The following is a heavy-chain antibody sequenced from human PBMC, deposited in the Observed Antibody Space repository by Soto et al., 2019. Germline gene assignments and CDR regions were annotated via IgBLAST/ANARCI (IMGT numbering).Heavy chain of an antibody. CDR2: IYHSGST. CDR1: GGSISSSNW. D-gene: IGHD2-15*01. V-gene: IGHV4-4*02. CDR3: ARGERSCCFDS. J-gene: IGHJ4*02. Sequence: QVQLQESGPGLVKPSGTLSLTCAVSGGSISSSNWWSWVRQPPGKGLEWIGEIYHSGSTNYNPSRKSRATIPVDKSKTQFSLKLSSVAAADTAVYYRARGERSCCFDSWGQGTLVTVSS.